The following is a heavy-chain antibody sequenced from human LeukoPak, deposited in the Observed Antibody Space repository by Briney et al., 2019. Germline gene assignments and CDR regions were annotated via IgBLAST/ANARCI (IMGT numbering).Heavy chain of an antibody. V-gene: IGHV4-39*07. J-gene: IGHJ2*01. D-gene: IGHD1-1*01. CDR1: GGSIISNYYY. Sequence: SETLSLTCTVSGGSIISNYYYWGWVRQPPGKGLEWIGSIYYGGSTYYNPSLKSRVTISVDTSKNQFSLILNSVTAADTAVYYCARDGLERPKTRGALYWYFDLWGRGTLVTVSS. CDR3: ARDGLERPKTRGALYWYFDL. CDR2: IYYGGST.